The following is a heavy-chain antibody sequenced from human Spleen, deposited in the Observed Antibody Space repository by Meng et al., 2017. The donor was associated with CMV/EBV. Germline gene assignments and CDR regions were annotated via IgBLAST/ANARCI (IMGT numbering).Heavy chain of an antibody. J-gene: IGHJ4*02. D-gene: IGHD1-26*01. CDR2: IDIDGRDI. CDR1: GFTLKRYW. CDR3: ARGVAETLGWEMGY. V-gene: IGHV3-74*03. Sequence: VQLVESGGGLFQPGGSLRLSCAGSGFTLKRYWMHWVREVPGKGLEWVSRIDIDGRDITYADSVRGRFSISRDDAKNTLYLQMNSLRIEDTAVYYCARGVAETLGWEMGYWGQGTLVTVSS.